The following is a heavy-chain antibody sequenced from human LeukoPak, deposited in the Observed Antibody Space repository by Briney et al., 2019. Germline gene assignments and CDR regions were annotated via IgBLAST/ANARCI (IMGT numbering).Heavy chain of an antibody. CDR2: ISAYNGDT. V-gene: IGHV1-18*01. Sequence: ASVKVSCKASGYPFTSYYINWVRQAPGQGLEWMGWISAYNGDTNYAQNPQGRVTMTTDTSTDTAYMELRSLRSDDTAVYYCARDGLSYTNPNNWFDPWGQGTLVTVSS. J-gene: IGHJ5*02. CDR3: ARDGLSYTNPNNWFDP. CDR1: GYPFTSYY. D-gene: IGHD2-2*02.